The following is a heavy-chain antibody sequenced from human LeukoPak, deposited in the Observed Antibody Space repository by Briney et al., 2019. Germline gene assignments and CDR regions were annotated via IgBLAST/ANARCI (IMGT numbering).Heavy chain of an antibody. V-gene: IGHV1-69*04. D-gene: IGHD4-17*01. Sequence: SVKVSCKASGYTFTDYGISWVRQAPGRGLEWMGRIIPILGIANYAQKFQGRVTITADKSTSTAYMEVSSLRSEDTAVYYCAREGHDYVPDYWGQGTLVTVSS. CDR1: GYTFTDYG. CDR2: IIPILGIA. CDR3: AREGHDYVPDY. J-gene: IGHJ4*02.